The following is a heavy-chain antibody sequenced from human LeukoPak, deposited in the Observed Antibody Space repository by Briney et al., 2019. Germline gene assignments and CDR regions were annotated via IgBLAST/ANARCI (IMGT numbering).Heavy chain of an antibody. Sequence: GGSLRLSCAASGFTVSSYSMNWVRQAPGKGLEWVSYISSSSSTIYYADSVKGRFTISRDNAKNSLYLQMNSLRAEDTAVYYCASGIVLMVYAMDYGMDVWGQGTTVTVSS. CDR1: GFTVSSYS. CDR3: ASGIVLMVYAMDYGMDV. V-gene: IGHV3-48*04. J-gene: IGHJ6*02. CDR2: ISSSSSTI. D-gene: IGHD2-8*01.